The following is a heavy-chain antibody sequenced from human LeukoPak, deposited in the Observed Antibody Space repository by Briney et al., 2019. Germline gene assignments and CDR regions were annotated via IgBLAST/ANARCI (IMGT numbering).Heavy chain of an antibody. J-gene: IGHJ4*02. CDR2: INHSGST. CDR3: ARGVARSSKFHFSYYFDY. V-gene: IGHV4-34*01. CDR1: GGSFSGYY. Sequence: PSETLSLTCAGYGGSFSGYYWSWIRQPPGKGLEWIGEINHSGSTNYNPSLKSRVTISVDTSKNQFSLKLSSVTAADTAVYYCARGVARSSKFHFSYYFDYWGQGTLVTVSS. D-gene: IGHD6-6*01.